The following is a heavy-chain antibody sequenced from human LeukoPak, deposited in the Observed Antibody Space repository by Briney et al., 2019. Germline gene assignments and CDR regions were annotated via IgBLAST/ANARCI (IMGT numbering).Heavy chain of an antibody. V-gene: IGHV4-39*01. CDR2: IYYSGST. CDR3: ASVRRGFGESSKYYAYYYMGV. J-gene: IGHJ6*03. CDR1: GGSISSSSYY. D-gene: IGHD3-10*01. Sequence: SETLSLTCTVSGGSISSSSYYWGWLRQPPGKGLEWIGNIYYSGSTYYNPSLKGRVTISLDTSKNQFSLKLSSVTAADTAVYYCASVRRGFGESSKYYAYYYMGVWGKGTTVTISS.